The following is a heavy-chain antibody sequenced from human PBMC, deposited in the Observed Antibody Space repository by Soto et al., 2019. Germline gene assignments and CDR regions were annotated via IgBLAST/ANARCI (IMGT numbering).Heavy chain of an antibody. D-gene: IGHD3-22*01. Sequence: QVQLVQSGAEVKKPGSSVKVSCKASGGTFSSYTISWVRQAPGQGLEWMGRIIPILGIANYAQKFQGRVTITADKSTSTAYMERSSLSCEDTAVYYCARGTDGYYYDSSGYRFQHWGQGTLVTVSS. CDR1: GGTFSSYT. J-gene: IGHJ1*01. V-gene: IGHV1-69*02. CDR3: ARGTDGYYYDSSGYRFQH. CDR2: IIPILGIA.